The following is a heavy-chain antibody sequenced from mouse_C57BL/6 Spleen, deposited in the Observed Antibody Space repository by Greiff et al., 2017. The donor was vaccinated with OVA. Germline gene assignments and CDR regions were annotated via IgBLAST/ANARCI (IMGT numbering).Heavy chain of an antibody. J-gene: IGHJ4*01. CDR3: ARHGYYGSRAMDY. Sequence: QVQLKESGPGLVAPSQSLSITCTVSGFSLTSYGVHRVRQPPGKGLEWLVVIWSDGSTTYNSALKSRLSISKDNSKSQVFLKMNSLQTDDTAMYYCARHGYYGSRAMDYWGQGTSVTVSS. D-gene: IGHD1-1*01. CDR1: GFSLTSYG. CDR2: IWSDGST. V-gene: IGHV2-6-1*01.